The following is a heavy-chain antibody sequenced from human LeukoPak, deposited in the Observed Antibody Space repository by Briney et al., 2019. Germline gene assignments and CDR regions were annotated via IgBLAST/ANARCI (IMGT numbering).Heavy chain of an antibody. CDR3: ARDRDGPNCYMDV. CDR2: IKSDGTGA. Sequence: PGGSLRLSCAAPGFSFSDYWMLWVREVPEKGLEWVSRIKSDGTGATYAGSVNGRFTMSRDNAENTLYLQMNSLRDEDTGIYYCARDRDGPNCYMDVWGKGTTVTVSS. CDR1: GFSFSDYW. J-gene: IGHJ6*03. D-gene: IGHD5-24*01. V-gene: IGHV3-74*01.